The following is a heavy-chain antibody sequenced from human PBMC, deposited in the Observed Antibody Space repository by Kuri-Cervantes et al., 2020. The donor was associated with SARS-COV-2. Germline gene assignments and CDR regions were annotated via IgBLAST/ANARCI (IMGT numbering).Heavy chain of an antibody. CDR2: INPSGGST. J-gene: IGHJ6*02. CDR1: GYTFTSYD. CDR3: ASSGGAAAGTGTDYYYYYYGMDV. V-gene: IGHV1-46*01. D-gene: IGHD6-13*01. Sequence: ASVKVSCKASGYTFTSYDINWVRQAPGQGLEWMGIINPSGGSTSYAQKFQGRVTMTRDTSTSTVYMELSSLRSDDTAVYYCASSGGAAAGTGTDYYYYYYGMDVWGQGTTVTVSS.